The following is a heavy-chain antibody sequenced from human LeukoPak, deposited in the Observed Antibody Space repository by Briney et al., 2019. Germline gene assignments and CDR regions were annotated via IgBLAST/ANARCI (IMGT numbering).Heavy chain of an antibody. CDR1: GGSITRSSYY. V-gene: IGHV4-61*05. CDR3: ARRGFRDGYNYGAFDI. Sequence: KPSETLSLTCTVSGGSITRSSYYWSWIRQPPGKGLEWIGYIYYSGSTNYNPSLKSRVTISVDTSKNQFSLKLSSVTAADTAVYYCARRGFRDGYNYGAFDIWGQGTMVTVSS. CDR2: IYYSGST. J-gene: IGHJ3*02. D-gene: IGHD5-24*01.